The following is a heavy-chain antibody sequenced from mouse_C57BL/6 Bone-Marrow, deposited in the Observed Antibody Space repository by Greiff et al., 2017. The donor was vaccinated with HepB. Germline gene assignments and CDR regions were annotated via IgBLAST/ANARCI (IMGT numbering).Heavy chain of an antibody. V-gene: IGHV1-82*01. J-gene: IGHJ2*01. CDR3: ARSLDYYFDY. D-gene: IGHD2-13*01. CDR1: GYAFSSSW. CDR2: IYPGDGGT. Sequence: QVQLQQSGPELVKPGASVKISCKASGYAFSSSWMNWVKQRPGKGLEWIGRIYPGDGGTNYNEKFKGKATLTADKSSSTAYMQLSSLTSEDSAVYFCARSLDYYFDYWGQGTTLTVSS.